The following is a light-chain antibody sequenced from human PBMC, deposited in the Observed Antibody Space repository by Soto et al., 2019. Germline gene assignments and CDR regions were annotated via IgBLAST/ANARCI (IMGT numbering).Light chain of an antibody. CDR3: SSYTSSSTPSD. V-gene: IGLV2-14*01. Sequence: QSALTQPASVSGSPGQSITISCTGTSSDVGGYNYVSWYQQHPGKAPTLMIYDVSNRPSGVSNRFSGSKSGNTASLTISGLQAEDEADYYCSSYTSSSTPSDFGTGTKVTVL. J-gene: IGLJ1*01. CDR1: SSDVGGYNY. CDR2: DVS.